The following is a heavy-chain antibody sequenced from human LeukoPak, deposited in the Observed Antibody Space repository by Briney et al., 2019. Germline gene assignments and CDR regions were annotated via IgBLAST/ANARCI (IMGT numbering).Heavy chain of an antibody. J-gene: IGHJ5*02. Sequence: PGRSLSLSCAVSGFTFSSYAMYWVRQAQGKGMEWEAVISYDGSKKYYADSVKRRFTISRDNSKNTLYLQMNSLRAEDTAVYYCARELPRYCSSTSCYTNWFDPWGQGTLVTVSS. CDR2: ISYDGSKK. V-gene: IGHV3-30-3*01. CDR1: GFTFSSYA. CDR3: ARELPRYCSSTSCYTNWFDP. D-gene: IGHD2-2*02.